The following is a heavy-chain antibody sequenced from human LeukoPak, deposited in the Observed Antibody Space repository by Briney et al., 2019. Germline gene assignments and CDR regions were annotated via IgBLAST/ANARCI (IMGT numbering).Heavy chain of an antibody. CDR3: ARDPNIQLWFGY. Sequence: GGSLRLSCAASGFTFSSYAMHWVRQAPGKGLEWVAVISYDGSNKYYADSVRGRFTISRDNSKNTLYLQMNSLRAEDTAVYYCARDPNIQLWFGYWGQETLVTVSS. J-gene: IGHJ4*02. D-gene: IGHD5-18*01. V-gene: IGHV3-30*04. CDR2: ISYDGSNK. CDR1: GFTFSSYA.